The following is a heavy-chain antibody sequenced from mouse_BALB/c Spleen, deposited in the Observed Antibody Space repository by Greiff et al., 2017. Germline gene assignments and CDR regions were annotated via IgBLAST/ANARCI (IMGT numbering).Heavy chain of an antibody. CDR1: GFTFSSFG. J-gene: IGHJ3*01. V-gene: IGHV5-17*02. CDR2: ISSGSSTI. CDR3: ARANWAAWFAY. D-gene: IGHD4-1*01. Sequence: EVMLVESGGGLVQPGGSRKLSCAASGFTFSSFGMHWVRQAPEKGLEWVAYISSGSSTIYYADTVKGRFTISRDNPKNTLFLQMTSLRSEDTAMYYCARANWAAWFAYWGQGTLVTVSA.